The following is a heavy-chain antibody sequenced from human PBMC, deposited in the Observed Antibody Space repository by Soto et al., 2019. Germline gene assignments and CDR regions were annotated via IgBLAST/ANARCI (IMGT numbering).Heavy chain of an antibody. CDR3: ARHHSLLLWFGEFSYAFDI. Sequence: QLQLQESGPGLVKPSETLSLTCTVSGGSISSSSYYWGWIRQPPGKGLEWIGSIYYSGSTYYNPSLKSRVTISVDTSKNQFSLKLSSVTAADTAVYYCARHHSLLLWFGEFSYAFDIWGQGTMVTVSS. D-gene: IGHD3-10*01. CDR2: IYYSGST. J-gene: IGHJ3*02. V-gene: IGHV4-39*01. CDR1: GGSISSSSYY.